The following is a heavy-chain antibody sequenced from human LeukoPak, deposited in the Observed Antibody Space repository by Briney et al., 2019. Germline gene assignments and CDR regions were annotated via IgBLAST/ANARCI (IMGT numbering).Heavy chain of an antibody. CDR3: ARGSNWGDY. CDR2: FSNRGTN. D-gene: IGHD7-27*01. Sequence: SETLSLTCTVSGGSISDYYWSWIRQPPGKGLEWIGYFSNRGTNNYDPSLKGRVTMSVDTSKNQFSLKLSSVTAADTAVYYCARGSNWGDYWGQGTLVTVSS. J-gene: IGHJ4*02. CDR1: GGSISDYY. V-gene: IGHV4-59*12.